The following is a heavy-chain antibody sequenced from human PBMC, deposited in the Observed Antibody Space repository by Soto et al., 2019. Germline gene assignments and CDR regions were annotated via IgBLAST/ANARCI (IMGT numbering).Heavy chain of an antibody. Sequence: QVQLVQSGAEVKKPGASVKVSCKASGYTFTTYAMYWVRQAPGQRLEWMGWIDAGNGNTKYSQKFQGRVTITRDTSASTVYMELSSLRSEDTAVYYCAREDRNWFDPWGQGTLVTVSS. CDR2: IDAGNGNT. CDR3: AREDRNWFDP. J-gene: IGHJ5*02. D-gene: IGHD2-15*01. V-gene: IGHV1-3*01. CDR1: GYTFTTYA.